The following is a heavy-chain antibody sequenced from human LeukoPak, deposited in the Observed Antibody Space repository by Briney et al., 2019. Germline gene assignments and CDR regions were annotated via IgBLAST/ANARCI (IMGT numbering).Heavy chain of an antibody. CDR3: ARDQLWFGELLPGGY. Sequence: ASVKVSCKASGYTFTGYYMHWVRQAPGHGLEWMGWINPKTLGTNYAQKFRGRVTMTRDTSITTVYMELSSLRSDDTAVYYCARDQLWFGELLPGGYWGQGTLVTVSS. J-gene: IGHJ4*02. D-gene: IGHD3-10*01. CDR1: GYTFTGYY. CDR2: INPKTLGT. V-gene: IGHV1-2*02.